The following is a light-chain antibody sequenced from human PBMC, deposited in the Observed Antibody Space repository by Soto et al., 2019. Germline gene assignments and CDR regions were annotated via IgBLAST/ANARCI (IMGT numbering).Light chain of an antibody. V-gene: IGLV2-18*02. CDR1: SSDVGSYNR. J-gene: IGLJ2*01. CDR2: EVS. Sequence: QSALTQPPSVSGSTGQSVTISCTGTSSDVGSYNRVSWYQQPPGTAPKLMIYEVSNRPSGVPDRFSGSKSGNTASLTISGLQAEDEADYYCSSYTSSSTVVFGGGTKVTVL. CDR3: SSYTSSSTVV.